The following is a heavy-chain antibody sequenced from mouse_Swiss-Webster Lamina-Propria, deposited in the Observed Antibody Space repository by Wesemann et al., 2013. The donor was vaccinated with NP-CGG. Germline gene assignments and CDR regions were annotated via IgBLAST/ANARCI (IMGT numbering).Heavy chain of an antibody. V-gene: IGHV8-11*01. CDR1: GFSLSTYGIG. Sequence: QVTLKESGPGILQPSQTLSLTCSFSGFSLSTYGIGVGWIRQPSGKGLEWLAHIWWNDNKYYNTALKSRLTISKDTSNNQVFLKIASVDTADTATYYCARIRLPNYFDYWGQGTTLTVSS. CDR3: ARIRLPNYFDY. J-gene: IGHJ2*01. CDR2: IWWNDNK. D-gene: IGHD1-2*01.